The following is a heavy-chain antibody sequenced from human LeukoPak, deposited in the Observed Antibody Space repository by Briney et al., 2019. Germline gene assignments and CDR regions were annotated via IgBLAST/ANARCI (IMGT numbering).Heavy chain of an antibody. J-gene: IGHJ4*02. Sequence: GGSLRLSCAASGFTFSSYTMSWVRQALGKGLEWVSTITTSDGNTYYADSVKGRFTVSRDNSKNTLFLQMNSLRAEDTAVYYCAKGRGYSYGYEDYWGQGTLVTVSS. D-gene: IGHD5-18*01. CDR2: ITTSDGNT. CDR3: AKGRGYSYGYEDY. CDR1: GFTFSSYT. V-gene: IGHV3-23*01.